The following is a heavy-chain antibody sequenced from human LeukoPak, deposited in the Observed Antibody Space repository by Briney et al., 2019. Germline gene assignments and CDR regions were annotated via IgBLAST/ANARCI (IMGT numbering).Heavy chain of an antibody. CDR2: INPNSGGT. CDR1: GYTFTSYY. J-gene: IGHJ4*02. CDR3: ARVAGLMGATHPDY. Sequence: ASVKVSCKASGYTFTSYYMHWVRQAPGQGLEWMGWINPNSGGTNYAQKFQGRVTMTRDTSISTAYMELSRLRSDDTAVYYCARVAGLMGATHPDYWGQGTLVTVSS. D-gene: IGHD1-26*01. V-gene: IGHV1-2*02.